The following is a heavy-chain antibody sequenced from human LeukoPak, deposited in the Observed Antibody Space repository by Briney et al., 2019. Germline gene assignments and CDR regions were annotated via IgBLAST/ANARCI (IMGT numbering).Heavy chain of an antibody. CDR2: IYYSGST. CDR1: GGSISSGTHY. Sequence: PSQTLSLTCAVSGGSISSGTHYWNWIRQHPGKGLEWIGHIYYSGSTYYNPSLKSRVAISLDTSKNQFSLELSSVTAADTAVYYCASTHCASPSCYSYYYSGLDVWGQGTTVTVSS. CDR3: ASTHCASPSCYSYYYSGLDV. V-gene: IGHV4-31*11. J-gene: IGHJ6*02. D-gene: IGHD2-2*01.